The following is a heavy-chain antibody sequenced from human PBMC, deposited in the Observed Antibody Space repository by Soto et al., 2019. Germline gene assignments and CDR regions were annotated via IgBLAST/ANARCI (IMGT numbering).Heavy chain of an antibody. Sequence: QVQLVESGGGVVQPGRSLRLSCAASGFTFSSYAMHWVRQAPGKGLEGVAVISYDGSNKYYADSVKGRFTISRDNSKNTLYLQMNSLRAEDTAVYYCARDWYYDILTGNFDYWGQGTLVTVSS. J-gene: IGHJ4*02. CDR3: ARDWYYDILTGNFDY. CDR2: ISYDGSNK. CDR1: GFTFSSYA. D-gene: IGHD3-9*01. V-gene: IGHV3-30-3*01.